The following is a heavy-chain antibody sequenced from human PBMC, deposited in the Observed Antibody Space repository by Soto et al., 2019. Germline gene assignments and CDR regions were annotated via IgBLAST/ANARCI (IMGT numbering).Heavy chain of an antibody. Sequence: PSETLSLTCTVSGGSISSSRYYWGWIRQPPGKGLEWIGSIYYSGSTYYNPSLKSRVTISVDTSKNQFSLKLSSVTAADTAVYYCARRYYSRGPAAYNWFDPWGQGTLVTVSS. CDR1: GGSISSSRYY. V-gene: IGHV4-39*01. D-gene: IGHD2-2*01. CDR3: ARRYYSRGPAAYNWFDP. CDR2: IYYSGST. J-gene: IGHJ5*02.